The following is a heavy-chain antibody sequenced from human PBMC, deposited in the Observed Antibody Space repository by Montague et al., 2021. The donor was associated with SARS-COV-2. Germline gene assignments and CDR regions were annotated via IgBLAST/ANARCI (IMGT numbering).Heavy chain of an antibody. V-gene: IGHV3-48*03. D-gene: IGHD3-16*02. CDR1: GFTFSYFE. CDR3: ARDLVVIDGVSDD. CDR2: ISGAGSTI. J-gene: IGHJ4*02. Sequence: SLRLSCAASGFTFSYFEMNWVRQAPGKGLEWISYISGAGSTIYYADSVKGRFTISRDNAKNSLYLQMNSLRAEDTAVYYCARDLVVIDGVSDDWGQGTLVTVSS.